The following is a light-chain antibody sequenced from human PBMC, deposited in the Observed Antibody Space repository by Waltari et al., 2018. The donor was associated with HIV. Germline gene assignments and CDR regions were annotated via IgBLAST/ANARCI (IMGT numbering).Light chain of an antibody. CDR2: EVF. V-gene: IGLV2-14*01. Sequence: QSTLTQPASVSGSPGQSITISCTGSTSDFGLYHFIPWYPQHPGGVPKVIIYEVFSRPSGISSRFSGSRSANTASLTISWLQPEDEADYYCASFTSNYTLIFGGGTKVTVL. J-gene: IGLJ2*01. CDR1: TSDFGLYHF. CDR3: ASFTSNYTLI.